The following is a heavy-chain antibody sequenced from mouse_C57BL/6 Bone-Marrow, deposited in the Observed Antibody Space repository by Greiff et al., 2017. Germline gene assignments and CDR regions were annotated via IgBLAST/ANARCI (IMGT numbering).Heavy chain of an antibody. CDR2: VWGGGST. Sequence: VQLQQSGPGLVQPSPSLSITCTVSGFSLTSYGVHWVRQSPGKGLEWLGVVWGGGSTDYNAAFISRLSISKDNSKSQVFFKMNSLQADDTAIYYCARNQQLRLRMDYWGQGTSVTVSS. D-gene: IGHD3-2*02. J-gene: IGHJ4*01. CDR3: ARNQQLRLRMDY. CDR1: GFSLTSYG. V-gene: IGHV2-2*01.